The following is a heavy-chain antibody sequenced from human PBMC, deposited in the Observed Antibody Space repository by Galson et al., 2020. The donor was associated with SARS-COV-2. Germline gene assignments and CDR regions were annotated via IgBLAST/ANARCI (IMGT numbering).Heavy chain of an antibody. Sequence: GASLKISCAASGFPFSTYSLYWVRLAPRKGLEWVSSITTSSSSTYYVDSVKGRFSISRDNPRNSPYLQMNSLRAEDTAVYYCARDEGIRGYNYGRLYYGMDVWGQGTTVTVSS. D-gene: IGHD5-18*01. CDR3: ARDEGIRGYNYGRLYYGMDV. J-gene: IGHJ6*02. CDR1: GFPFSTYS. CDR2: ITTSSSST. V-gene: IGHV3-21*01.